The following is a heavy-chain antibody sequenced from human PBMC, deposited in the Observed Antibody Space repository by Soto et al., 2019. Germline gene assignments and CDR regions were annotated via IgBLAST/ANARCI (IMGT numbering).Heavy chain of an antibody. CDR3: ARGRSFSYDSTPPPMFDP. Sequence: PGGSLILFCAGSGFTFSTFDVHWVRHAPGKGLEWVSGIGTLSDTFYAASVQGRFTISRQNAKNSVYLQMNSLRAGDTAFYYCARGRSFSYDSTPPPMFDPWGQGTLVTVSS. CDR1: GFTFSTFD. V-gene: IGHV3-13*01. CDR2: IGTLSDT. D-gene: IGHD3-10*01. J-gene: IGHJ5*02.